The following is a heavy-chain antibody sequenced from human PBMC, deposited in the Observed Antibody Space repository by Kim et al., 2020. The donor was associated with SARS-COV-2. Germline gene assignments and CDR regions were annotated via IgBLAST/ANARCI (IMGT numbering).Heavy chain of an antibody. CDR1: GFTFDDYA. V-gene: IGHV3-9*01. J-gene: IGHJ4*02. CDR2: ISWNSGSI. Sequence: GGSLRLSCAASGFTFDDYAMHWVRQAPGKGLEWVSGISWNSGSIGYADSVKGRFTISRDNAKNSLYLQMNSLRAEDTALYYCAKDTYYDILTGYSGSFDYWGQGTLVTVSS. CDR3: AKDTYYDILTGYSGSFDY. D-gene: IGHD3-9*01.